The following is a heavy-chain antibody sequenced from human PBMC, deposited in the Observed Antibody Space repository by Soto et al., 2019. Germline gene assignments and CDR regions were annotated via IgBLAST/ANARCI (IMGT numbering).Heavy chain of an antibody. V-gene: IGHV4-59*08. CDR3: ARHRSEWTILDY. CDR1: GGSMSSYY. J-gene: IGHJ4*02. CDR2: IYYSGST. Sequence: PSETLSLTCTVSGGSMSSYYWSWIRQPPGKGLEWIGYIYYSGSTNYNPSLKSRVTISVDTSKNQFSLKLSSVTAADTAVYYCARHRSEWTILDYWGQGTLVTVSS. D-gene: IGHD3-3*01.